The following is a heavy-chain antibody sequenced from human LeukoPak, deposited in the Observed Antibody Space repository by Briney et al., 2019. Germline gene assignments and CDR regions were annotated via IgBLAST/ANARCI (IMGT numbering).Heavy chain of an antibody. J-gene: IGHJ4*02. CDR1: GGAFSSYA. Sequence: ASVKVSCKASGGAFSSYALSWVRQAPGQGLEWMGGIIPIFGTANYAQKFQGRVTITADESTSTAYMELSSLRSEDTAVYYCAAVVPAVMGYFDYWGQGTLVTVSS. D-gene: IGHD2-2*01. CDR2: IIPIFGTA. CDR3: AAVVPAVMGYFDY. V-gene: IGHV1-69*13.